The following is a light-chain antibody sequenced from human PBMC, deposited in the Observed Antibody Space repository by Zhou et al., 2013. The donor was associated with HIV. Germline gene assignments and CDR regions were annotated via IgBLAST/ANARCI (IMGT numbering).Light chain of an antibody. CDR2: GAS. CDR3: QQYFSYPQT. CDR1: QGISSS. J-gene: IGKJ4*01. Sequence: DIQMTQSPSFLSASVGDRVTITCRASQGISSSLAWYQQKPGKAPKLLIYGASTLETGVPPRFSGSGSGTDFTLTINXXQLRMFATYYCQQYFSYPQTFGGGTKVEIK. V-gene: IGKV1-9*01.